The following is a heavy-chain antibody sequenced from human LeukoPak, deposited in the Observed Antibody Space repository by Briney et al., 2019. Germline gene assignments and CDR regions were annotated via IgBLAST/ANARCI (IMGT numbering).Heavy chain of an antibody. Sequence: PSETLSLTCTVSGGSIRSSYYYWGWIRQPPGKGLEWIGSIYDSGSTYYNPSLKSRVTISVDTSKNQFSLKLNSVTAADTAVYYCARVGVRFWEAFDIWGQGTLVTVSS. CDR1: GGSIRSSYYY. D-gene: IGHD3-3*01. CDR3: ARVGVRFWEAFDI. V-gene: IGHV4-39*01. J-gene: IGHJ3*02. CDR2: IYDSGST.